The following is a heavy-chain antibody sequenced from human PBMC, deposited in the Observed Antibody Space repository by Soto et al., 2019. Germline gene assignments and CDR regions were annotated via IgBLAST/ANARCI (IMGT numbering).Heavy chain of an antibody. J-gene: IGHJ4*02. V-gene: IGHV4-4*07. Sequence: PSETLSLTCTVSGGSISSYYWSWIRQPAGKGLEWIGRIYTSGSTNYNPSLKSRVTMSVDTSKNQFSLKLSSVTAADTAVYYCARDHDEGAMWYYFDYWGQGTLVTVPQ. CDR1: GGSISSYY. CDR2: IYTSGST. D-gene: IGHD1-26*01. CDR3: ARDHDEGAMWYYFDY.